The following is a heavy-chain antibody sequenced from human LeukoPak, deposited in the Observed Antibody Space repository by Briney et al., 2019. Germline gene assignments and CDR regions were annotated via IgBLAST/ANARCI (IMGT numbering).Heavy chain of an antibody. J-gene: IGHJ4*02. V-gene: IGHV3-30*04. CDR3: ATPEKQWHIFDY. CDR1: GFTFSSYA. CDR2: ISFDGSNK. Sequence: GGSLRLSCAASGFTFSSYAMHWVRQAPGKGLEWVAVISFDGSNKCYADSVKGRFTISRDNSKNTLYLQMNSLRAEDTAVYYCATPEKQWHIFDYWGQGTLVTVSS. D-gene: IGHD6-19*01.